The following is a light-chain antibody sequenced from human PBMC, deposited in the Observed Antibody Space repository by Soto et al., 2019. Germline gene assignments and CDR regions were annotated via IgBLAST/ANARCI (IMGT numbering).Light chain of an antibody. CDR2: GAS. Sequence: EIVMTQSPGTLSVSPGERATLSCRASQSVSSNLAWYQQKPGQAPRLLIYGASTRATGIPARFSGSGSGTDFTLTISSLQSEDFAVYSCQQYNDWPRTFGQGTKVEIK. CDR1: QSVSSN. CDR3: QQYNDWPRT. V-gene: IGKV3-15*01. J-gene: IGKJ1*01.